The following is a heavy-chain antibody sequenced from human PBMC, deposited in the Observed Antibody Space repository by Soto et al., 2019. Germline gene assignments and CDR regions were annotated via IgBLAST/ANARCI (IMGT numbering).Heavy chain of an antibody. CDR3: AHRVLHTVFGLVTTTAVYFDF. Sequence: SGPTLVNPTQTLTLTCTFSGFSLTTSGVGVGWIRQSPGKAPEWLALIYWDDDKRYSPSLKSRLTITKDTSKNQVVLTMANLDPADTATYYCAHRVLHTVFGLVTTTAVYFDFWGQGTPVTVSS. J-gene: IGHJ4*02. V-gene: IGHV2-5*02. CDR1: GFSLTTSGVG. D-gene: IGHD3-3*01. CDR2: IYWDDDK.